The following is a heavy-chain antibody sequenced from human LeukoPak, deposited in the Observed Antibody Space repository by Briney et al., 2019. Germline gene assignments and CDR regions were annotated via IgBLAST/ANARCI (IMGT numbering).Heavy chain of an antibody. V-gene: IGHV3-74*01. CDR3: AKDLKWNQADY. J-gene: IGHJ4*02. Sequence: GGSLRLSCAASGFTFSSYCMHWVRQAPGKGLEWVSRINTDGSKINYADSVTGRFTISRDNAKNTLYLQMNSLRVEDTAVYYCAKDLKWNQADYWGQGTLVTVSS. D-gene: IGHD1-14*01. CDR2: INTDGSKI. CDR1: GFTFSSYC.